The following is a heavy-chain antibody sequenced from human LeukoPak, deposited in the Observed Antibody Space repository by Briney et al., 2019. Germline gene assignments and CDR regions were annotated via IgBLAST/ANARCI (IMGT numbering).Heavy chain of an antibody. CDR3: ARADYGPPDYYYYYMDV. J-gene: IGHJ6*03. D-gene: IGHD4/OR15-4a*01. CDR1: GFTFSSYS. Sequence: GGSLRLSCAASGFTFSSYSMNWVCQAPGKGLEWASYISSSSSTIYYADSVKGRFTISRDNAKNSLYLQMNSLRTEDTAVYYCARADYGPPDYYYYYMDVWGKGTTVTVSS. CDR2: ISSSSSTI. V-gene: IGHV3-48*04.